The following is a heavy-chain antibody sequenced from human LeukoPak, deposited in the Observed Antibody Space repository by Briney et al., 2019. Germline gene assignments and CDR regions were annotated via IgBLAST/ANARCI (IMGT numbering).Heavy chain of an antibody. CDR2: MNPNSGNT. D-gene: IGHD2-2*01. J-gene: IGHJ5*02. CDR3: ARMYCSSTSCYRDETWFDP. V-gene: IGHV1-8*01. Sequence: ASVKVSCKASGYTFTSYDINWVRQATGQGLEWMGWMNPNSGNTGYAQKFQGRVTMTRNTSISTAYMELSSLRSEDTAVYHCARMYCSSTSCYRDETWFDPWGQGTLVTVSS. CDR1: GYTFTSYD.